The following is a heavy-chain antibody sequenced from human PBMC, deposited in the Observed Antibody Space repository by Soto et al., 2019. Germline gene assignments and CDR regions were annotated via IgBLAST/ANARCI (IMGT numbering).Heavy chain of an antibody. Sequence: QVQLVQSGAEVKKPGSSVKVSCKASGGTFSSYAISWVRQAPGQGLEWMGGIIPIFGTANYAQKFQGRVTITADESTSTAYRALSSLRSEDTAVDYCALRLVLSSSIDYWGKRTLVTVSS. V-gene: IGHV1-69*01. CDR3: ALRLVLSSSIDY. D-gene: IGHD6-19*01. CDR2: IIPIFGTA. CDR1: GGTFSSYA. J-gene: IGHJ4*02.